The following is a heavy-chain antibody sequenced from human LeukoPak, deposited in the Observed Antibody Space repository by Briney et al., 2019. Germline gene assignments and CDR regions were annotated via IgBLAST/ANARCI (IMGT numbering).Heavy chain of an antibody. V-gene: IGHV4-59*01. CDR1: GGSISSYY. Sequence: SETLSLTCTVSGGSISSYYWSWIRQPPGKGLEWIGHIYYSGSTNYNPSLKSRVTISVDTSKNQFSLKLSSVTAADTAVYYCARGVSPQAAFDIWGQGTMVTVSS. CDR3: ARGVSPQAAFDI. CDR2: IYYSGST. J-gene: IGHJ3*02.